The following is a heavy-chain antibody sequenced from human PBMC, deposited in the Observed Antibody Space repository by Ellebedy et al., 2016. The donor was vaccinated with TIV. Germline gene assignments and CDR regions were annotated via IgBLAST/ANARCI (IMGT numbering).Heavy chain of an antibody. CDR2: IIPIFGTA. V-gene: IGHV1-69*13. CDR1: GGTFSSYA. CDR3: VGPREAFDI. Sequence: SVKVSXXASGGTFSSYAISWVRQAPGQGLGWMGGIIPIFGTANYAQKFQGRVTITADESTSTAYMELSSLRSEDTAVYYCVGPREAFDIWGQGTMVTVSS. J-gene: IGHJ3*02.